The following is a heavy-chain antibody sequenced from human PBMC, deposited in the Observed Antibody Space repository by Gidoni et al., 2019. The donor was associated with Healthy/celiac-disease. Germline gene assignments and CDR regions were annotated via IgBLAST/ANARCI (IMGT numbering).Heavy chain of an antibody. CDR3: ARSRDGSIITSKGY. CDR2: INYCGST. Sequence: QLQLQESGPGLVKPSETLSLTCTVSDGSIGSSSYHWGGIRQPPGKGLGWLGSINYCGSTYYNPSLKSRVTISVDTSKNQFSLKLSSVTAADTAVYYCARSRDGSIITSKGYWGQGTLVTVSS. CDR1: DGSIGSSSYH. D-gene: IGHD3-10*01. J-gene: IGHJ4*02. V-gene: IGHV4-39*01.